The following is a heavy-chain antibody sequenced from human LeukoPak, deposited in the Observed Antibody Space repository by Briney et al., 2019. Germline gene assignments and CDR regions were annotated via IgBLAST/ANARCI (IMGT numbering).Heavy chain of an antibody. D-gene: IGHD2-15*01. CDR3: AKDGDDIVVVVAATIDY. V-gene: IGHV3-23*01. J-gene: IGHJ4*02. CDR1: GFTFSNYG. Sequence: GGSLRLSCAASGFTFSNYGMSWVRQAPGKGLEWVSAISGSGGSTYYADSVKGRFTISRDNSKNTLYLQMNNLRAEDTAVYYGAKDGDDIVVVVAATIDYWGQGTLVTVSS. CDR2: ISGSGGST.